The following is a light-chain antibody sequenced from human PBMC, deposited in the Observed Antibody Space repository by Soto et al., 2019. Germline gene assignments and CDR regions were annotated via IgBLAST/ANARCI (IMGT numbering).Light chain of an antibody. J-gene: IGKJ1*01. V-gene: IGKV1-5*03. Sequence: DIPMTQSPSSLSASVGDRVTITCRASQTIGSWLAWYQQKPREAPKLLIYKASILESGVPSRFSGSGSGTEFTLTIRSLQPEDFATYFCQEYNNYPWTFGQGTKVDIK. CDR1: QTIGSW. CDR3: QEYNNYPWT. CDR2: KAS.